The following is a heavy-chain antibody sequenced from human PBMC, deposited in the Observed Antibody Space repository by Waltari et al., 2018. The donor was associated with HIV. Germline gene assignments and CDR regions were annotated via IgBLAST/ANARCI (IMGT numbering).Heavy chain of an antibody. CDR3: ARVGDHSGSDRYYYYGMDV. CDR2: IYTSGST. V-gene: IGHV4-61*02. Sequence: QVQLQESGPGLVKPSQTLSLTCTVSGGSIRSGSYYWSWIRQPAGKGLEWIGRIYTSGSTNYNPSLKSRVTISVDTSKNQFSLKLSSVTAADTAVYYCARVGDHSGSDRYYYYGMDVWGQGTTVTVSS. CDR1: GGSIRSGSYY. D-gene: IGHD1-26*01. J-gene: IGHJ6*02.